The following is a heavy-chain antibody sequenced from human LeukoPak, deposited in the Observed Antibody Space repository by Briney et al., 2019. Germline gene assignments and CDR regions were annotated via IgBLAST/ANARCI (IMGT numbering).Heavy chain of an antibody. V-gene: IGHV4-31*03. CDR2: IYYSGST. J-gene: IGHJ4*02. CDR1: GGSISSGGYY. D-gene: IGHD3-22*01. Sequence: SETLSLTCTVSGGSISSGGYYWSWIRQHPGTGLEWIGYIYYSGSTYYNPSLKSRVTISVDTSKNQFSLKLSSVTAADTAVYYCARVSYDSSGYYYPDYWGQGTLVTVSS. CDR3: ARVSYDSSGYYYPDY.